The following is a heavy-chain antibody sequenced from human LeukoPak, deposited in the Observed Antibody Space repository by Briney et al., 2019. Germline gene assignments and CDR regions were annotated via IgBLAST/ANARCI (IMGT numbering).Heavy chain of an antibody. D-gene: IGHD1-14*01. V-gene: IGHV3-23*01. CDR3: AKGGTRFSFDY. CDR2: ISDSGDNT. J-gene: IGHJ4*02. CDR1: GFTFSSYW. Sequence: GGSLRLSCAASGFTFSSYWMTWVRQAPGKGLEWVSAISDSGDNTYYADSVKGRFTISRDNSKNTLYLQMNSLRAEDTAEYYCAKGGTRFSFDYWGQGTLVTVSS.